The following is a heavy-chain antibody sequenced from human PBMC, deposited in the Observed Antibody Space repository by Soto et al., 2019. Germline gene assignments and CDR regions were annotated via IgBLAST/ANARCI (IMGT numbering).Heavy chain of an antibody. D-gene: IGHD1-1*01. J-gene: IGHJ6*02. CDR2: IGTAGDT. CDR1: GFTFSSYD. V-gene: IGHV3-13*01. CDR3: ARWAERNYGYYGMDV. Sequence: GVSLRLSCAASGFTFSSYDMHWVRQATGKGLEWVSAIGTAGDTYYPGSVKGRFTISRENAKNSLYLQMNSLRAEDTAVYYCARWAERNYGYYGMDVWGQGTTVTVSS.